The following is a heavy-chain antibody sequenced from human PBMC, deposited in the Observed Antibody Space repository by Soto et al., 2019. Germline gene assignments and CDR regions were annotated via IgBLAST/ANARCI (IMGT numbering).Heavy chain of an antibody. V-gene: IGHV4-31*03. CDR2: IYYSGST. D-gene: IGHD3-9*01. Sequence: LSETLSLTCTVSGGSISSGGYYWSWIRQHPGKGLEWIGYIYYSGSTYYNPSLKSRVTISVDTSKNQFSLKLSSVTAADTAVYYCARDLHDILTGSSYGMDVWGQGTTVTVSS. J-gene: IGHJ6*02. CDR1: GGSISSGGYY. CDR3: ARDLHDILTGSSYGMDV.